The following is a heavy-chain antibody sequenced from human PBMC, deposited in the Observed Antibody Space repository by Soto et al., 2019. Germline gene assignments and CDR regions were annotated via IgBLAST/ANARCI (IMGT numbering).Heavy chain of an antibody. Sequence: HLQLQESGPRLIKPSETLSLTCTVSDDSITSGAYYWGLIRQPPGKGLEWIGTIQYRGSTYYNPYLKSRVTISLATSKNQYSLRLTPVTAADTAVYFCAGIFWFGDLLFDYWGQGTLVTVSS. V-gene: IGHV4-39*01. D-gene: IGHD3-10*01. J-gene: IGHJ4*02. CDR3: AGIFWFGDLLFDY. CDR1: DDSITSGAYY. CDR2: IQYRGST.